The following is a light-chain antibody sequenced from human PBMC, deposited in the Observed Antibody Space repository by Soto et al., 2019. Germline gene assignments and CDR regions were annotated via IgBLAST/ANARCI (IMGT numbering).Light chain of an antibody. CDR2: DTS. J-gene: IGKJ2*01. V-gene: IGKV3-11*01. CDR3: QQRSNWPPYT. CDR1: QSVSSY. Sequence: EIVLTQSPATLSLSPGERASLSCRASQSVSSYLAWYQQKPGQAPRLLIYDTSNRATGIPARFSGSGSGTDFTLTIRSLESEDFAVYSCQQRSNWPPYTFGQGTKLEIK.